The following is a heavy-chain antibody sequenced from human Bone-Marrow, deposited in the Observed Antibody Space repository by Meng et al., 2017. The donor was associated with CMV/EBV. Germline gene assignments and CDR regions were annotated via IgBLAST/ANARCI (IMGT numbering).Heavy chain of an antibody. D-gene: IGHD2/OR15-2a*01. CDR3: ARTEGGMGGNRYFDY. V-gene: IGHV4-61*01. CDR2: IYYTGGT. J-gene: IGHJ4*02. CDR1: GGSVSSNNYY. Sequence: GSLRLSCTVSGGSVSSNNYYWSWIRQPPGKGLEWIGYIYYTGGTNYNPSLKSRVTISIDTSKNQFSLKLSSVTAADTAVYYCARTEGGMGGNRYFDYWGQGTLVT.